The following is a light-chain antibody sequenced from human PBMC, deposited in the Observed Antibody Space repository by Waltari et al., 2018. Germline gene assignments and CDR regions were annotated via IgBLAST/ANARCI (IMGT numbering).Light chain of an antibody. Sequence: EIVLTQSPGALSLSPGESVTLSCRASQRVDRNYLAWYQQKPGQAPRLVIYGSLSRATGVPDRCSGSGSGTDFTLTINRLEPEDFGVYYCQQYSSSPLTFGPGTTVDIK. CDR2: GSL. CDR1: QRVDRNY. J-gene: IGKJ3*01. V-gene: IGKV3-20*01. CDR3: QQYSSSPLT.